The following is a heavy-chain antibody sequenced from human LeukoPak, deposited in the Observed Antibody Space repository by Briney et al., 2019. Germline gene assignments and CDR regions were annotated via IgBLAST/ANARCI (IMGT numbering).Heavy chain of an antibody. CDR1: GASIGSGDYY. V-gene: IGHV4-30-4*01. CDR2: IYDSGST. CDR3: ARDCSGGSCYGAFDI. Sequence: SETLSLTCTVSGASIGSGDYYWSWIRQPPGKGLEWIGYIYDSGSTYYNPSLKSRITISVDTSENRFSLKLSSVTATDTAVYYCARDCSGGSCYGAFDIWGQGTMVTVSS. J-gene: IGHJ3*02. D-gene: IGHD2-15*01.